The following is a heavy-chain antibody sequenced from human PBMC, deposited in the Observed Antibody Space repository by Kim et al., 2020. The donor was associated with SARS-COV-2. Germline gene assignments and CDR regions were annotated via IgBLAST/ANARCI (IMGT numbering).Heavy chain of an antibody. D-gene: IGHD5-12*01. CDR3: AMSGYVAGYYYGMDV. CDR1: GFTFSSYW. J-gene: IGHJ6*02. V-gene: IGHV3-7*01. CDR2: IKQDGSEK. Sequence: GGSLRLSCAASGFTFSSYWMSWVRQAPGKGLEWVANIKQDGSEKYYVDSVKGRFTISRDNAKNSLYLQMNSLRAEDTAVYYCAMSGYVAGYYYGMDVWGQGTTVTVSS.